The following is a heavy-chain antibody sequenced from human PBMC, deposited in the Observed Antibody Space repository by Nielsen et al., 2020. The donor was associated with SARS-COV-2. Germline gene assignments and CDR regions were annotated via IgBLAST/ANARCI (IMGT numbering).Heavy chain of an antibody. J-gene: IGHJ6*02. CDR3: ARGRYYYGSGSYYNGYYYYYGMDV. CDR2: INHSGST. Sequence: WIRQPPGKGLEWIGEINHSGSTSYNPSLKSRVTISVDTSKNQFSLKLSSVTAADTAVYYCARGRYYYGSGSYYNGYYYYYGMDVWGQGTTVTVSS. V-gene: IGHV4-34*01. D-gene: IGHD3-10*01.